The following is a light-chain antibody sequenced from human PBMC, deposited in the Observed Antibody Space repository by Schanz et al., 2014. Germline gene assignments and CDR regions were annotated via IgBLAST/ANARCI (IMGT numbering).Light chain of an antibody. CDR3: CSYAGRYNVV. V-gene: IGLV1-44*01. J-gene: IGLJ2*01. Sequence: QSVLTQPPSASGTPGQRVTISCSGSSSNIGSNTVNWYQQLPGTAPKPLIYSNNQRPSGVPDRFSGSKSGTSASLAISGLQSEDEADYYCCSYAGRYNVVFGGGTKLTVL. CDR2: SNN. CDR1: SSNIGSNT.